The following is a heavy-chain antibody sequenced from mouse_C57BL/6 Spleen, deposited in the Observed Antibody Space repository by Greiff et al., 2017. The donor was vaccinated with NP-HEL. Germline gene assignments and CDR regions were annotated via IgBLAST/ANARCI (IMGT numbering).Heavy chain of an antibody. CDR3: ARGNDYDVYYAMDY. CDR1: GYTFTSYW. Sequence: QVQLQQSGAELAKPGASVKLSCKASGYTFTSYWMHWVKQRPGQGLEWIGYINPSSGYTKYNQKFKDKAPLTADKSSSTAYMQLSSLTYEDSAVYYCARGNDYDVYYAMDYWGQGTSVTVSS. CDR2: INPSSGYT. J-gene: IGHJ4*01. V-gene: IGHV1-7*01. D-gene: IGHD2-4*01.